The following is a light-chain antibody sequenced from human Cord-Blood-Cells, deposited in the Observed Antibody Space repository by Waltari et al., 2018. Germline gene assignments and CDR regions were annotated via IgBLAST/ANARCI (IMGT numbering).Light chain of an antibody. J-gene: IGLJ3*02. Sequence: QSVLTQPPSASGTPGQRVTISCSGCSSHIGSNTVNWYQQLPGTAPKLLIYSNNQRPSGVPDRFSGSKSGTSASLTISGLQSEDEADYYCAAWDDSLNGWVFGGGTKLTVL. CDR2: SNN. CDR3: AAWDDSLNGWV. CDR1: SSHIGSNT. V-gene: IGLV1-44*01.